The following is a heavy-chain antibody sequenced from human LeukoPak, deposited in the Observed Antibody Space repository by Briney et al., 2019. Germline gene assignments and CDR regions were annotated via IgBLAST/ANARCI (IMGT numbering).Heavy chain of an antibody. CDR2: IYTSGST. V-gene: IGHV4-4*07. CDR3: ARGQKTYYYYYMDV. J-gene: IGHJ6*03. CDR1: GGSISSYY. Sequence: SETLSLTCTVSGGSISSYYWSWIRQPAGKGLEGIGRIYTSGSTNYNPSLKSRVTMSVEKSKNQFSLRLSSATAADTAVYYCARGQKTYYYYYMDVWGKGTTVTVSS.